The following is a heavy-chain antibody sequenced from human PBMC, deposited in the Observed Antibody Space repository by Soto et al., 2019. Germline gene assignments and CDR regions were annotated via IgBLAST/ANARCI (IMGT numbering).Heavy chain of an antibody. CDR1: GGSISSYY. V-gene: IGHV4-59*01. D-gene: IGHD3-3*01. CDR3: ARDQRLFFWSEENNWFDP. J-gene: IGHJ5*02. CDR2: IYYSGST. Sequence: SETLSLTCTVSGGSISSYYWSWIRQPPGKGLEWIGYIYYSGSTNYNPSLKSRVTISVDTSKNQFSLKLSSVTAADTAVYYCARDQRLFFWSEENNWFDPWGQGTLVTVSS.